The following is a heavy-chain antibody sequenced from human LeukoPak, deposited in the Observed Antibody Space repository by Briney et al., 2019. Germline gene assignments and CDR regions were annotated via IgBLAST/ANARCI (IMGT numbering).Heavy chain of an antibody. V-gene: IGHV3-53*01. J-gene: IGHJ4*02. CDR3: AKDWGLSSSYYVDS. Sequence: GGSLRLSCAASGFIVSSNYMTWIRQAPGKGLEWVSVIYSDGKTYYADSVKGRFTISRDNSKNTLHLLMTRLRAEDTAIYYCAKDWGLSSSYYVDSWGQGTQVAVSS. CDR2: IYSDGKT. CDR1: GFIVSSNY. D-gene: IGHD3-10*01.